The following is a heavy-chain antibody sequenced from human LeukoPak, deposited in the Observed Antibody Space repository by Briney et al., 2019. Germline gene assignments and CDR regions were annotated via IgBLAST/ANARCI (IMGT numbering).Heavy chain of an antibody. CDR1: GGSISSGGYY. Sequence: SESLSLTCTVSGGSISSGGYYWSWIRQHPGKGLEWIGYIYYSGSTYYNPSLKSRVTISVDTSKNQFSLKLSSVTAADTAVYYCARSHDYGDYVFDYWGQGTLVTVSS. J-gene: IGHJ4*02. D-gene: IGHD4-17*01. CDR3: ARSHDYGDYVFDY. V-gene: IGHV4-31*03. CDR2: IYYSGST.